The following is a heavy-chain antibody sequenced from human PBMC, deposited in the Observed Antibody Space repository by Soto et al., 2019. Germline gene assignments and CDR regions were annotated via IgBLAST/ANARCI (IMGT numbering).Heavy chain of an antibody. D-gene: IGHD6-13*01. V-gene: IGHV1-18*01. CDR3: ARDESSSWYIFLLY. CDR2: INAYNGNT. CDR1: GYTFTSYA. Sequence: ASVKVSCKASGYTFTSYAMHWVRQAPGQRLEWMGWINAYNGNTNCAQKLQGRVTMTTDTSTSTAYMELRSLRSDDTAVYYCARDESSSWYIFLLYWGQGTLVTVSS. J-gene: IGHJ4*02.